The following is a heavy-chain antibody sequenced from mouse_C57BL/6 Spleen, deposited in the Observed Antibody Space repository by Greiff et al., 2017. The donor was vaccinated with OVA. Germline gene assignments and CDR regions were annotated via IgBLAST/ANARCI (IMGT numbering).Heavy chain of an antibody. CDR3: ARSSTVVPYYAMAY. V-gene: IGHV1-80*01. CDR1: GYAFSSYW. CDR2: IYPGDGDT. J-gene: IGHJ4*01. D-gene: IGHD1-1*01. Sequence: QVQLQQSGAELVKPGASVKLSCKASGYAFSSYWMNWVKQRPGQGLEWIGQIYPGDGDTNYNGKFKGKATLTADKSSSTAYMQLSSLTSEDSAVYVCARSSTVVPYYAMAYWGQGTSVTVSS.